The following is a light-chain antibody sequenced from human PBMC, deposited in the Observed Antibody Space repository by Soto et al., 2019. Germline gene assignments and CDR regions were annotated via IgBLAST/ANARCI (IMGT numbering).Light chain of an antibody. CDR3: QQRRSWPPTIT. CDR2: DAS. CDR1: QSVSSSS. Sequence: ETVLTQSPGTLSLSPGERATLSCRASQSVSSSSLAWYQQRPGQAPRLLIYDASYRATDIPPRFSGSGSGTDFTLTISSLEPEDFAVYYCQQRRSWPPTITFGQGTRLEIK. J-gene: IGKJ5*01. V-gene: IGKV3-11*01.